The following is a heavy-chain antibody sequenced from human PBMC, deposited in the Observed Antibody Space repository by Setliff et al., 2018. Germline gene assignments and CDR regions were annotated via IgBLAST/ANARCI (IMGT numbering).Heavy chain of an antibody. V-gene: IGHV3-15*01. J-gene: IGHJ6*03. D-gene: IGHD1-1*01. CDR1: GLTFSHAW. Sequence: NPGGSLRLSCAASGLTFSHAWMAWVRQSPGKGLEWVGRIRSRNDGGTTDYAEPVKDRFTFSRDDSKNTLYLQMNNLKTEDTATYYCTSANLERRTGHHYNMDVWGKGTTVTVSS. CDR3: TSANLERRTGHHYNMDV. CDR2: IRSRNDGGTT.